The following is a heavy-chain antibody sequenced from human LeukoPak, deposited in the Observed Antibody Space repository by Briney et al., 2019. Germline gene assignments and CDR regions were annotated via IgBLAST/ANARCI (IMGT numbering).Heavy chain of an antibody. CDR1: GFTFSSYE. CDR2: ISSSGSTI. CDR3: AQLGITRIGGV. V-gene: IGHV3-48*03. D-gene: IGHD3-10*02. J-gene: IGHJ6*04. Sequence: GGSLRLSCAASGFTFSSYEMNWVRQAPGKGLEWVSYISSSGSTIYYADSVKGRFTISSDNAKNSLYLQVYSLRAEDTAVYYCAQLGITRIGGVWGKGTTVTISS.